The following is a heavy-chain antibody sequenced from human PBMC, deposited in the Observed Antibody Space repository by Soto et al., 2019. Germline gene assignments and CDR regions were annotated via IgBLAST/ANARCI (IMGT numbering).Heavy chain of an antibody. CDR3: AHRHYYFDPRNFDD. Sequence: PPQTLPLPCTASVSSLSPRGEGVGWFRQPPGKSLEWIALIYWNDNKYYTPSLTPRLTITKDTSKNQVVLTMTDMDPADTATEDCAHRHYYFDPRNFDDWGPVVLVSFSS. J-gene: IGHJ4*02. D-gene: IGHD3-22*01. V-gene: IGHV2-5*01. CDR2: IYWNDNK. CDR1: VSSLSPRGEG.